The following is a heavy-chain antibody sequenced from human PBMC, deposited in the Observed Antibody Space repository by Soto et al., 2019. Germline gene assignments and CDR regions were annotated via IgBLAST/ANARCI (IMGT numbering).Heavy chain of an antibody. CDR2: IYYSGST. CDR1: GGSISSYY. Sequence: PSETLSLTCTVSGGSISSYYWSWIRQPPGKGLEWIGYIYYSGSTNYNPSLKSRVTISVDTSKNQFSLKLSSVTAAGTAVYYCAIRSGDYFDYLGEGTLVTVSS. CDR3: AIRSGDYFDY. V-gene: IGHV4-59*08. D-gene: IGHD3-10*01. J-gene: IGHJ4*02.